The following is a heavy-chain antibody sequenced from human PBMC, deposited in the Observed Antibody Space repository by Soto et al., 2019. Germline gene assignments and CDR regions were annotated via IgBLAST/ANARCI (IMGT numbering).Heavy chain of an antibody. CDR3: ARYIGAIGRYYYGMDV. CDR2: IYFTGNT. Sequence: XETLSLRSTVPSISSYYWSWIGHPPGKGLEWIGQIYFTGNTNYNPSLKSRVTMSVDTSQNQFSLKLTSVTAADTAVYYCARYIGAIGRYYYGMDVWGQGTTVTVSS. CDR1: SISSYY. D-gene: IGHD6-13*01. V-gene: IGHV4-59*01. J-gene: IGHJ6*02.